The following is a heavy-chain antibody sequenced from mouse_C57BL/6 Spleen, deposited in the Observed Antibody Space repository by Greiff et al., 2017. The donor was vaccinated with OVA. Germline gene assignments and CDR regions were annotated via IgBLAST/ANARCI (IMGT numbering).Heavy chain of an antibody. J-gene: IGHJ2*01. Sequence: EVQRVESGPELVKPGASVKISCKASGYSFTGYYMNWVKQSPEKSLEWIGEINPSTGGTTYNQKFKAKATLTVDKSSSTAYMQLKSLTSEDSAVYYCAREGEDYWGQGTTLTVSS. CDR1: GYSFTGYY. CDR2: INPSTGGT. V-gene: IGHV1-42*01. CDR3: AREGEDY.